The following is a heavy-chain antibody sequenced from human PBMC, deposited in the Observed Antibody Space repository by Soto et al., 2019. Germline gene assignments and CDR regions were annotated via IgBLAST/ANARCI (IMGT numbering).Heavy chain of an antibody. CDR3: ARVDASGPSN. CDR1: GGSISSGGYY. D-gene: IGHD2-15*01. V-gene: IGHV4-31*03. Sequence: SETLSLTCTVSGGSISSGGYYWSWIRQHPGKGLEWIGYIHYTGGTNYNLSLESRVTISIDTSKNQFSLNLRSVTAADTAVYYCARVDASGPSNWGQGTLVTVSS. J-gene: IGHJ4*01. CDR2: IHYTGGT.